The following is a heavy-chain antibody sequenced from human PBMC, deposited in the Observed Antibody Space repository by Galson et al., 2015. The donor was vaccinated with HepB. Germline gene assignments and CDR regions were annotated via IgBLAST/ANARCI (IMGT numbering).Heavy chain of an antibody. CDR2: IYPGDSDT. CDR3: ARWSIAVAGTPDTYYYGMDV. Sequence: QSGAEVKKPGESLKISCKGSGYSFTSYWIGCVRQMPGKGLEWMGIIYPGDSDTRYSPSFQGQVTISADKSISTAYLQWSSLKASDTAMYYCARWSIAVAGTPDTYYYGMDVWGQGTTVTVSS. D-gene: IGHD6-19*01. V-gene: IGHV5-51*01. CDR1: GYSFTSYW. J-gene: IGHJ6*02.